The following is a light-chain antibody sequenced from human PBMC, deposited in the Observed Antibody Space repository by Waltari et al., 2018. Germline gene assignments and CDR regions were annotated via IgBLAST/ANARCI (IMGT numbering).Light chain of an antibody. CDR2: DVS. V-gene: IGLV2-14*01. CDR1: SGDVGGYNY. CDR3: ASYTNSDSEV. Sequence: QSALTQPASVSGSPGQSITISCTCTSGDVGGYNYPPWFQQHPGKVPKLLISDVSNRPSGVSDRFSGSKSGNTASLTISGLQAEDEASYYCASYTNSDSEVFGGGTKVTVL. J-gene: IGLJ3*02.